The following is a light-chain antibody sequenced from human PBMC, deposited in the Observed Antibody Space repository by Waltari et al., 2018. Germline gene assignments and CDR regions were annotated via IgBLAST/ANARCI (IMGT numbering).Light chain of an antibody. J-gene: IGLJ3*02. CDR2: FNSDGSH. CDR1: SSHGSNV. Sequence: QIVRTQSLSPSAFPAPSAKLTCPLTSSHGSNVIAWLQQRPEKGPRYLLKFNSDGSHSKGDEIPDRFSGSSSGAERYLTISNLQSEDEADYFCQTGGHGTWVFGGGTTLTVL. V-gene: IGLV4-69*01. CDR3: QTGGHGTWV.